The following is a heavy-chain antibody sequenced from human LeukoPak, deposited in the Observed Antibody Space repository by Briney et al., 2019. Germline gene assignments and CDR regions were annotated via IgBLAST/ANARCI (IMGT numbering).Heavy chain of an antibody. Sequence: SVKVSCKASGGTFSSYAISWVRQAPGQGLEWVGGIIPIFGTANYAQKFQGRVTITADKSTSTAYMELSSLRSEDTAVYYCARVGYSSGWYEAHNWFDPWGQGTLVTASS. J-gene: IGHJ5*02. CDR3: ARVGYSSGWYEAHNWFDP. CDR1: GGTFSSYA. CDR2: IIPIFGTA. D-gene: IGHD6-19*01. V-gene: IGHV1-69*06.